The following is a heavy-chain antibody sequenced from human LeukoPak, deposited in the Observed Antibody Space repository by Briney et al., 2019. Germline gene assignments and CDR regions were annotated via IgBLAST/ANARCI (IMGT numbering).Heavy chain of an antibody. CDR3: AKDLSAIVVVITPDY. D-gene: IGHD3-22*01. Sequence: GGSLRLSCAASGFTSSSYAMSWVRQAPGKGLEWVSAISGSGGSTYYADSVKGRFTISRDNSKNTLYLQMNSLRAEDTAVYYCAKDLSAIVVVITPDYWGQGTLVTVSS. CDR2: ISGSGGST. CDR1: GFTSSSYA. J-gene: IGHJ4*02. V-gene: IGHV3-23*01.